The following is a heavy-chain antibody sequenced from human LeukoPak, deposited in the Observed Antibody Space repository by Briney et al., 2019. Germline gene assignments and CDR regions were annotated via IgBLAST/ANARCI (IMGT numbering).Heavy chain of an antibody. Sequence: GGSLRLSCAASGFTFSSSWMTWVRQAPGKGLEWVASINQDGGEIHYVDSVKGRFTISRDNAKNSLYLQMNSLRAEDTAVYYCAREYSSSSGRHYYYMDVWGKGTTVTVSS. CDR1: GFTFSSSW. CDR3: AREYSSSSGRHYYYMDV. V-gene: IGHV3-7*01. CDR2: INQDGGEI. J-gene: IGHJ6*03. D-gene: IGHD6-6*01.